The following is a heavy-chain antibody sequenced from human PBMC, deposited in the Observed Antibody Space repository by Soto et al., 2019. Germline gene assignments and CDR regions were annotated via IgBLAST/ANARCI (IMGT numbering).Heavy chain of an antibody. CDR1: CGSISSYY. V-gene: IGHV4-59*01. J-gene: IGHJ3*02. D-gene: IGHD2-15*01. CDR2: IYYSGST. CDR3: ARGVGYCSGGSCPDAFDI. Sequence: SETPSLTCTASCGSISSYYWSCILQPPGKGLEWIGYIYYSGSTNYNPSLKSRVTISVDTSKNQFSLKLSSVTAADTAVYYCARGVGYCSGGSCPDAFDIWGQGTMVTVSS.